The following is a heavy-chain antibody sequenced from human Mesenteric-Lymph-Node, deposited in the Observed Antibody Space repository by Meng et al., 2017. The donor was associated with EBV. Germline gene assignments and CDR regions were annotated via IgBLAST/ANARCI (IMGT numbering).Heavy chain of an antibody. CDR3: AKTRSGSPWDFDN. V-gene: IGHV1-8*01. D-gene: IGHD1-26*01. J-gene: IGHJ4*02. CDR1: GYTFTSYN. Sequence: QVHFVQSGAEVKEPGASVKVSCKASGYTFTSYNINWVRQATGRGLEWIGWMNPDSGDTGYGQKFQDRVSMTRNTYISTAYMELSSLSHEDTAIYYCAKTRSGSPWDFDNWGQGTLVTVSS. CDR2: MNPDSGDT.